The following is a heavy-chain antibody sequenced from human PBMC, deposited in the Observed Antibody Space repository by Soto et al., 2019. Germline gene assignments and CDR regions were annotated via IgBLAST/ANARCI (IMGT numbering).Heavy chain of an antibody. CDR1: GGSISSHY. D-gene: IGHD1-26*01. Sequence: QVQLQESGPGLVRPSETLSLTCTVSGGSISSHYWSWVRQAPGKGLEWIGHIYYRGSTNYNPSPRSRSTISVDASKSQFSLKLNSVTTADTAVYYCARDGREASGMDVWGQGTKVTVSS. CDR3: ARDGREASGMDV. CDR2: IYYRGST. V-gene: IGHV4-59*11. J-gene: IGHJ6*02.